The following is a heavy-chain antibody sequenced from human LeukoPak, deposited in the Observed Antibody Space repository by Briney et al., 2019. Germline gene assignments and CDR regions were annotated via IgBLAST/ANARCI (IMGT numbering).Heavy chain of an antibody. CDR3: AKDHCSSTSCYYYYYGMDV. J-gene: IGHJ6*02. D-gene: IGHD2-2*01. CDR1: GFTFSSYG. V-gene: IGHV3-30*18. Sequence: GGSLRLSCAASGFTFSSYGMHWVRQAPGKGLEWVAVISYGGSNKYYADSVKGRFTISRDNSKNTLYLQMNSLRAEDTAVYYCAKDHCSSTSCYYYYYGMDVWGQGTTVTVSS. CDR2: ISYGGSNK.